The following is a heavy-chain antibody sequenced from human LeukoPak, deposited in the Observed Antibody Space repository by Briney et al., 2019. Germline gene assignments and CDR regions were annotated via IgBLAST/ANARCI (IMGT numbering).Heavy chain of an antibody. CDR1: GGSISSYY. CDR3: ARGDPVEMATMPWLFDY. V-gene: IGHV4-59*01. D-gene: IGHD5-24*01. CDR2: IYYSGST. J-gene: IGHJ4*02. Sequence: SETLSLTCTVSGGSISSYYWSWIRQPPGKGLEWIGYIYYSGSTNYNPSLKSRVTISVDTSKNQFSLKLSSVTAAGTAVYYCARGDPVEMATMPWLFDYWGQGTLITVSS.